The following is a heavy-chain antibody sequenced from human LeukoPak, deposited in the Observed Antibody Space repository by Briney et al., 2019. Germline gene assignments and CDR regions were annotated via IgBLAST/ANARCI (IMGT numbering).Heavy chain of an antibody. CDR2: INPNSGDT. V-gene: IGHV1-2*02. J-gene: IGHJ6*03. D-gene: IGHD2-8*01. Sequence: ASVKVSCKASGYTFTGYYMHWVRQAPGQGLEWMGWINPNSGDTKYTQKFQGRVTMTRDTSISTAYMELTRLRSDDTAVYYCARGGLRVMVYRLYYMDVWGKGTTVTVSS. CDR3: ARGGLRVMVYRLYYMDV. CDR1: GYTFTGYY.